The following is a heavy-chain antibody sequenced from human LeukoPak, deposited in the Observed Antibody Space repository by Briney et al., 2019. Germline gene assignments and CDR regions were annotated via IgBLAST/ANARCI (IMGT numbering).Heavy chain of an antibody. V-gene: IGHV3-15*07. CDR3: STDYYGSGRPGFGY. CDR1: GFTFSKAW. CDR2: IKSRTDGGTI. J-gene: IGHJ4*02. D-gene: IGHD3-10*01. Sequence: GGSLRLSCAASGFTFSKAWMNWVRQAPGKGLEWVGRIKSRTDGGTIDRAAPVKGRFTISRDDSKNMMYLQMNSLKTEDTAVYYCSTDYYGSGRPGFGYWGQGSLVTVSS.